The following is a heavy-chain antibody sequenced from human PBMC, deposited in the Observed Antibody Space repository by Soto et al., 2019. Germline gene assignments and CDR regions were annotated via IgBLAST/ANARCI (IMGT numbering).Heavy chain of an antibody. D-gene: IGHD6-13*01. CDR3: ARAMSRIAAAVSRVHRDLGRDYFDY. Sequence: ASVKVSCKASGYTFTSYYMHWVRQAPGQGLEWMGIINPSGGSTSYAQKFQGRVTMTRDTSTSTVYMELSSLSSEDTAVYYCARAMSRIAAAVSRVHRDLGRDYFDYWGQGTLVTVSS. J-gene: IGHJ4*02. CDR1: GYTFTSYY. V-gene: IGHV1-46*01. CDR2: INPSGGST.